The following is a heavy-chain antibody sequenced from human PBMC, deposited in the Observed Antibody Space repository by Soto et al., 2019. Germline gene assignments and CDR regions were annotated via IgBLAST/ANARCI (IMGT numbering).Heavy chain of an antibody. V-gene: IGHV3-30*18. CDR1: GFTFSSYG. CDR2: ISYDGSNK. Sequence: GGSLRLSCAASGFTFSSYGMHWVRQAPGKGLEWVAVISYDGSNKYYADSVKGRFTISRDNSKNTLYLQMNSLRAEDTAVYYCAKDSSSSGWAHPIVHCGQGSTVSV. CDR3: AKDSSSSGWAHPIVH. D-gene: IGHD6-19*01. J-gene: IGHJ4*02.